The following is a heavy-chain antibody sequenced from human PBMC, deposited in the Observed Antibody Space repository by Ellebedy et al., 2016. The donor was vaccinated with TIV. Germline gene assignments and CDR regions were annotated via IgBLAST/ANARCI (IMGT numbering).Heavy chain of an antibody. CDR2: ISYDGTYK. J-gene: IGHJ5*02. CDR3: AIRVGNPGGWFDP. D-gene: IGHD1-14*01. Sequence: PGGSLRLSCATSGFTFSSYGMHWVRQAPGKGLEWVAVISYDGTYKYYADSVKGRFTISRDSSKNTLYLQMNSLRAIDTAVYYCAIRVGNPGGWFDPWGQGTLVTVSS. CDR1: GFTFSSYG. V-gene: IGHV3-30*03.